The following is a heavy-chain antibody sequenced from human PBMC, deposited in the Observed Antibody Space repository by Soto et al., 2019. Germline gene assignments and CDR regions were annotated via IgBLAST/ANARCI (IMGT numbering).Heavy chain of an antibody. Sequence: SETLSLTCAVSGGSINSDNWWSWVRQPPGKGLEWIGEIHHGGSTNYSPSLWGRVTISVDTSENRFSLWLSAVTAADTAVYYCASNRYRGYDFGYWGQGTLVTVSS. V-gene: IGHV4-4*02. CDR1: GGSINSDNW. CDR3: ASNRYRGYDFGY. J-gene: IGHJ4*02. D-gene: IGHD5-12*01. CDR2: IHHGGST.